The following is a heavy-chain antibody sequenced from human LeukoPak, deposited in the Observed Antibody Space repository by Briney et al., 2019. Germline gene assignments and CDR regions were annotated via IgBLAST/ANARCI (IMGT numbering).Heavy chain of an antibody. V-gene: IGHV3-48*03. J-gene: IGHJ3*01. Sequence: GGSLRLSCAASGLSFSSSGMNWVRQAPGKGLEWVSYITATGSTIYYADSVKGRFTISRDNARSSLFLSMSSLRAEDTAVYYCARSIIVGATGAFDVWGQGTMVTVS. D-gene: IGHD1-26*01. CDR2: ITATGSTI. CDR1: GLSFSSSG. CDR3: ARSIIVGATGAFDV.